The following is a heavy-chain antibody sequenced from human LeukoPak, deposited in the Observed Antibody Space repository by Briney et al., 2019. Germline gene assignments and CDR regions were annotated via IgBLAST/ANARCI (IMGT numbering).Heavy chain of an antibody. D-gene: IGHD3-10*01. CDR1: GYTFTSYG. Sequence: GASVKVSCKASGYTFTSYGISWVRQAPGQGLEWMGGIIPIFGTANYAQKFQGRVTITADESTSTAYMELSSLRSEDTAVYYCARDERYGSGSYYTWGQGTLVTVSS. CDR3: ARDERYGSGSYYT. J-gene: IGHJ5*02. CDR2: IIPIFGTA. V-gene: IGHV1-69*13.